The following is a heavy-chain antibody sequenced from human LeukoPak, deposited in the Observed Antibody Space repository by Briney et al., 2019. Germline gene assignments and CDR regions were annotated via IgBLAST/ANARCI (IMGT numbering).Heavy chain of an antibody. CDR1: GGSISSSSYY. J-gene: IGHJ5*02. V-gene: IGHV4-39*01. Sequence: SETLSLTCTVSGGSISSSSYYWGWIRQPPGKGLEWIGTISYSGSTYHNPSLKSRVIISVDTSKNQFSLKVSSVTAADTAVYYCARLSRVAGRLNGIDPWGQGILVTVSS. CDR2: ISYSGST. D-gene: IGHD6-19*01. CDR3: ARLSRVAGRLNGIDP.